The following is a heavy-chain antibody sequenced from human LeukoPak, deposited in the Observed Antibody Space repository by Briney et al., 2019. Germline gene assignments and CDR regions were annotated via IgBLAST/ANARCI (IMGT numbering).Heavy chain of an antibody. CDR1: GLTFGDYG. CDR3: TTVISQLWLLFDH. CDR2: IRKELYGGTT. J-gene: IGHJ4*02. Sequence: GGSLRLSCITSGLTFGDYGLAWVRQAPGKGLELVAFIRKELYGGTTEYAASVKGRFTISRDDSKGVAYLQMDSLKTEDTAVYYCTTVISQLWLLFDHWGQGTLVTVSS. V-gene: IGHV3-49*04. D-gene: IGHD5-18*01.